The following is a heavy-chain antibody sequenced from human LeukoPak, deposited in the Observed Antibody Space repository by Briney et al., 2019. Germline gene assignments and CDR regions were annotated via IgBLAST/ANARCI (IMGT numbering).Heavy chain of an antibody. Sequence: SETLSLTCTVSGASISSGSYYWSWIRQPAGKGLEWIRRIYTSGSTNYSPSLKTRVTISVDRSKNQFSLKLSSVTAADTAVFYCARDGKRTSMITSGGARPHYFDYWGQGALVTVSS. CDR1: GASISSGSYY. V-gene: IGHV4-61*02. J-gene: IGHJ4*02. CDR2: IYTSGST. D-gene: IGHD3-16*01. CDR3: ARDGKRTSMITSGGARPHYFDY.